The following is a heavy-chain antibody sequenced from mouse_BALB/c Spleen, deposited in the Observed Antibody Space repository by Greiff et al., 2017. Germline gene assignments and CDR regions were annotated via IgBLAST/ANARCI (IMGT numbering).Heavy chain of an antibody. CDR3: AIVGNYVGPGGMDY. D-gene: IGHD2-1*01. CDR1: GYTFSSYW. Sequence: VQLQQSGAELMKPGASVKISCKATGYTFSSYWIEWVKQRPGHGLEWIGEILPGSGSTNYNEKFQGKATITADTSSNTAYLQLSSLTSEDTAVYYCAIVGNYVGPGGMDYWGQGTSVTVSS. V-gene: IGHV1-9*01. J-gene: IGHJ4*01. CDR2: ILPGSGST.